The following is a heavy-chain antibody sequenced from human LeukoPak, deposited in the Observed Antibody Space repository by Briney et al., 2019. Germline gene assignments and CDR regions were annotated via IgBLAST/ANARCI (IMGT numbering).Heavy chain of an antibody. CDR2: ISSSSSYI. Sequence: PGGSLRLSCAASGFTFSSYSMNWVRQAPGKGLEWVSSISSSSSYIYYADSVKGRFTISRDNAKNSLYLQMNSLSAEDTAVYYCARDLTVDSSGYLTVDYWGQGTLVTVSS. V-gene: IGHV3-21*01. CDR1: GFTFSSYS. J-gene: IGHJ4*02. CDR3: ARDLTVDSSGYLTVDY. D-gene: IGHD3-22*01.